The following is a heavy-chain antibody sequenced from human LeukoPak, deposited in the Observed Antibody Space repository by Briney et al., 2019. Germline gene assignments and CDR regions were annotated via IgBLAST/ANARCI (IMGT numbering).Heavy chain of an antibody. CDR2: IYYSGST. V-gene: IGHV4-59*01. CDR1: GGSISSYY. J-gene: IGHJ4*02. CDR3: ARGEWLSPLGY. Sequence: SETLSLTCTVSGGSISSYYWSWIRQPPGKGLEWIGYIYYSGSTNYNPSPKSRVTISADTPKNQFSLKLSSVTAADTAVYYCARGEWLSPLGYWGQGTLVTVSS. D-gene: IGHD3-3*01.